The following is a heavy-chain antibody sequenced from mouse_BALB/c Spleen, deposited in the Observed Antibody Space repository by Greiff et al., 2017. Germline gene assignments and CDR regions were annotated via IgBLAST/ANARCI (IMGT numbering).Heavy chain of an antibody. CDR2: ISSGSSTI. V-gene: IGHV5-17*02. D-gene: IGHD2-10*01. CDR3: ARSSYYGNYDY. CDR1: GFTFSSFG. J-gene: IGHJ2*01. Sequence: EVKLVESGGGLVQPGGSRKLSCAASGFTFSSFGMHWVRQAPEKGLEWVAYISSGSSTIYYADTVKGRFTISRDNPKNTLFLQMTSLRSEDTAMYYCARSSYYGNYDYWGQGTTLTGSS.